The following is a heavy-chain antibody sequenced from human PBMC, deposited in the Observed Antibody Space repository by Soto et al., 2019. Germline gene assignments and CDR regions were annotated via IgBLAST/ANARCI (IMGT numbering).Heavy chain of an antibody. CDR3: ARGDAINWFDP. V-gene: IGHV4-61*01. J-gene: IGHJ5*02. CDR2: MSYSGNT. CDR1: GGSVSSGTFY. D-gene: IGHD2-21*01. Sequence: QVELQESGPRLVKPSETLSLTCTLSGGSVSSGTFYWSWIQQPPGKGLEWIGFMSYSGNTNYNPSLKSRVTISVDMFKNQFSLKLSSVTAADTAVYYCARGDAINWFDPWGQGTLVTVSS.